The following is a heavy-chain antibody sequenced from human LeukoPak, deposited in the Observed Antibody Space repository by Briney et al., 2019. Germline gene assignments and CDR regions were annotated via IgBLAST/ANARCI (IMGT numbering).Heavy chain of an antibody. D-gene: IGHD6-19*01. V-gene: IGHV4-61*05. CDR2: IYYSGST. Sequence: PETLSLTCTVSGGSISRSRYYWGWIRQPPGKGLEWIGYIYYSGSTNYNPSLKSRVTISVDTSKNQFSLKLSSVTAADTAVYYCARGPVAGLGFDYWGQGTLVTVSS. CDR3: ARGPVAGLGFDY. CDR1: GGSISRSRYY. J-gene: IGHJ4*02.